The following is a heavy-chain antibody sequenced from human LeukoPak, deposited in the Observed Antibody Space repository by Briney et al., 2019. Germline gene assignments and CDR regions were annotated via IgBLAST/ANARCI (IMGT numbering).Heavy chain of an antibody. V-gene: IGHV3-33*01. Sequence: GGSLRLSCAASGFTFSSYGMHWVRQAPGKGLEWVAVIWYDGSNKYYADSVKGRFTISRDNSKNPLYLQMNSLRAADTAVYYCARDAGYSSSWYGWFDPWGQGTLVTVSS. D-gene: IGHD6-13*01. CDR3: ARDAGYSSSWYGWFDP. J-gene: IGHJ5*02. CDR2: IWYDGSNK. CDR1: GFTFSSYG.